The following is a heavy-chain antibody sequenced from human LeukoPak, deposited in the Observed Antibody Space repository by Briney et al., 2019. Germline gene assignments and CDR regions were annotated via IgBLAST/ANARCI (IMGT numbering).Heavy chain of an antibody. CDR3: ARLLGDGYNAYYFYY. Sequence: GESLKISCKGSGFRFSSYWIGWVRQMPGKGLEWMGTIYPGDSDTRYSPSFQGQVTISADKSITTAYLQWSSLKASDTAMYYCARLLGDGYNAYYFYYWGQGTLVTVSS. V-gene: IGHV5-51*01. CDR1: GFRFSSYW. J-gene: IGHJ4*02. D-gene: IGHD5-24*01. CDR2: IYPGDSDT.